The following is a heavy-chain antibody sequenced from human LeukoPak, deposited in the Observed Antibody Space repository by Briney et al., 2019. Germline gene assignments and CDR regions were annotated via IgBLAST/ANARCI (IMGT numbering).Heavy chain of an antibody. CDR2: IYYSGST. V-gene: IGHV4-59*01. CDR3: ARERDLGEDFDY. J-gene: IGHJ4*02. CDR1: GGSISTYY. D-gene: IGHD1-26*01. Sequence: SETLSLTCTVSGGSISTYYWSWIRQPPGKGLEWIGYIYYSGSTNYNPSLKSRVTISVDTSKNQFSLKLSSVTAADTAVYYCARERDLGEDFDYWGKGTLVTVSS.